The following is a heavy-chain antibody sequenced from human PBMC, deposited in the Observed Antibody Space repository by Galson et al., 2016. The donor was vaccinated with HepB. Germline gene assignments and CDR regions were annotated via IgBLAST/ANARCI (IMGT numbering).Heavy chain of an antibody. D-gene: IGHD6-13*01. CDR1: GFTFSDYA. CDR2: ISYDGSTK. CDR3: ARLLGGSSWMGNWFDP. V-gene: IGHV3-30*04. J-gene: IGHJ5*02. Sequence: SLRLSCAAFGFTFSDYAMHWVRQAPGKGLEWVASISYDGSTKYYADSVKGRFTISRDSSKNTLYQEMSSLRVEDTAVYFCARLLGGSSWMGNWFDPWGQGTLVTVSS.